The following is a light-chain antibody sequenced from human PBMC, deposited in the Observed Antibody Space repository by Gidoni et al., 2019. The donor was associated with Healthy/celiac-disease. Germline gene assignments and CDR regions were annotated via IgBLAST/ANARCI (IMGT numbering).Light chain of an antibody. Sequence: QSALTQPASVSGSPGQRITISCTGTTSDVGSYNLVSWYQQHPGKATKLMIYEGSKRPSGVSNRFSGSKSGNTASLTISGLQAEDEADYYCCSYAGSSTFEGVFGGGTTLTVL. J-gene: IGLJ2*01. V-gene: IGLV2-23*03. CDR2: EGS. CDR3: CSYAGSSTFEGV. CDR1: TSDVGSYNL.